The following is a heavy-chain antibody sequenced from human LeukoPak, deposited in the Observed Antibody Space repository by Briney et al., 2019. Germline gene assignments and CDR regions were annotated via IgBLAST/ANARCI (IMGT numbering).Heavy chain of an antibody. CDR2: IYYSGTT. J-gene: IGHJ4*02. V-gene: IGHV4-39*01. CDR1: GGTISSSSYY. D-gene: IGHD3-3*01. Sequence: NPSETLSLTCTVSGGTISSSSYYWGWIRQPPGKGLEWIGSIYYSGTTYYNPSLKSRVTISVDTSKSQFSQRLTSVTAADAAVYYCARHVRFLEWLSSYYFDYWGQGTLVTVSS. CDR3: ARHVRFLEWLSSYYFDY.